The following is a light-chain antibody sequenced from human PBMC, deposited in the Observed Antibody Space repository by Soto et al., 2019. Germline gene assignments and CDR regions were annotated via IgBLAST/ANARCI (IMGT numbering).Light chain of an antibody. J-gene: IGKJ4*01. V-gene: IGKV3-11*01. CDR3: QKHFSAPLT. CDR2: DAS. Sequence: EIPLSHSPAPVSLSPVARATIPCMDSQDVNAYIAWYQHKPGQAPKLLIYDASNRATALPTRFSGSGSGTDFTLTISRLEPEDVAVYYCQKHFSAPLTFGEGTKVDIK. CDR1: QDVNAY.